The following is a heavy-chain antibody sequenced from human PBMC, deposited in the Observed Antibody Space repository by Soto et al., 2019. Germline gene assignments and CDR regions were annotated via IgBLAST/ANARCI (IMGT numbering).Heavy chain of an antibody. D-gene: IGHD2-2*01. Sequence: VGSLRLSCAASGFTFSSYAMSWVRQAPGKGLEWVSAISGSGGSTYYADSVKGRFTISRDNSKNTLYLQMNSLRAEDTAVYYCAGGPADPSGWFDPWGQGTLVTVSS. CDR2: ISGSGGST. J-gene: IGHJ5*02. CDR3: AGGPADPSGWFDP. CDR1: GFTFSSYA. V-gene: IGHV3-23*01.